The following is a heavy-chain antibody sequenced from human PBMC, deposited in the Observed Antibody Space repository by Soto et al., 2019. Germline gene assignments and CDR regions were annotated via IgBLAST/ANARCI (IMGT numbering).Heavy chain of an antibody. J-gene: IGHJ4*02. Sequence: SGTTLLNPTQTRTLTCTFSGFSLRSSGTCGSWILQLPWKSMEWLALMCWDDDKYYSTSLHTRLTISKDTAKNQVVLTMTNTDPVDTVAYYCARVVGAALHYWGQGTLITVSS. V-gene: IGHV2-70*01. D-gene: IGHD1-26*01. CDR1: GFSLRSSGTC. CDR3: ARVVGAALHY. CDR2: MCWDDDK.